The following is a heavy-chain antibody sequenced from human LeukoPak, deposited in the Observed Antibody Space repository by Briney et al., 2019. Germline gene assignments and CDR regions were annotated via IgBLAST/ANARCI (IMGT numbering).Heavy chain of an antibody. CDR1: GFTFSSYW. D-gene: IGHD6-19*01. V-gene: IGHV3-74*01. Sequence: GGSLRLSCAASGFTFSSYWIHWVCQAPGKGLVWVSRINSDGSSTSYADSVKGRFTISRDNAKNTLYLQMNSLRVEDTAVYYCARQSSSGCFDYWGQGTLVTVSS. CDR3: ARQSSSGCFDY. J-gene: IGHJ4*02. CDR2: INSDGSST.